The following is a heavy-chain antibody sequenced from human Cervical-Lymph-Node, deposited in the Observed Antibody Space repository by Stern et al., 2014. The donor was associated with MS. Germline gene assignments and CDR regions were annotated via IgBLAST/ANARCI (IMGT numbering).Heavy chain of an antibody. V-gene: IGHV1-46*01. D-gene: IGHD5-18*01. J-gene: IGHJ4*02. Sequence: VQLVQSGAEVKKPGASVKVSCKASGYTFTSYYMHWVRQAPGQGLEWMGIIHPNDGSASYAQKFQDRVTMTRDTSTSTLYMELSSLSSEDTAVYYCAGGYTFDYWGKGTLVTVSS. CDR2: IHPNDGSA. CDR3: AGGYTFDY. CDR1: GYTFTSYY.